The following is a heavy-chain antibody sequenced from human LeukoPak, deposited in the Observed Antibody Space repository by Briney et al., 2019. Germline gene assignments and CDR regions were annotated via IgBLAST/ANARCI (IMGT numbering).Heavy chain of an antibody. D-gene: IGHD6-13*01. V-gene: IGHV3-21*01. CDR2: ISSSSSYI. CDR3: ARPFIAAASTDY. CDR1: GFTFSSYS. Sequence: PGGSLRLSCAASGFTFSSYSMNWVRQAPGKGLEWVSSISSSSSYIYYADSVKGRFTISRDNAKNSLYLQMNSLRAEDTAVYYCARPFIAAASTDYWGQGALVTVSP. J-gene: IGHJ4*02.